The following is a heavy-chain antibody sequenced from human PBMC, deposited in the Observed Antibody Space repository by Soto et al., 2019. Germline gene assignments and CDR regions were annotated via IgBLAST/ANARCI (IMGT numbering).Heavy chain of an antibody. D-gene: IGHD3-9*01. Sequence: QVQLQESGPGLVKPSGTLSLTCAVSGGSISSSNWWSWVRQPPGKGLEWIGEIYHSGSTNYHPSLKSRVTISVDKSKNQFSLKLSSVTAADTAVYYCARVDYDILTGYYTGFDPWGQGTLVTVSS. CDR1: GGSISSSNW. CDR3: ARVDYDILTGYYTGFDP. J-gene: IGHJ5*02. CDR2: IYHSGST. V-gene: IGHV4-4*02.